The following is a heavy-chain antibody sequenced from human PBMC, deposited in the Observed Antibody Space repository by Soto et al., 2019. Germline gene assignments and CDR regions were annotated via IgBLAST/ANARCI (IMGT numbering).Heavy chain of an antibody. CDR3: AKDLQVFSIAAACNWFDT. CDR1: GFTFSSYG. CDR2: ISYDGSNK. V-gene: IGHV3-30*18. Sequence: QVQLVESGGGVVQPGRSLRLSCAASGFTFSSYGMHWVRQAPGKGLEWVAVISYDGSNKYYADSVKGRFTIPRDNSKNIXXMKMNIMRSEEKAVYYCAKDLQVFSIAAACNWFDTWGQGTLVTFSS. D-gene: IGHD6-13*01. J-gene: IGHJ5*02.